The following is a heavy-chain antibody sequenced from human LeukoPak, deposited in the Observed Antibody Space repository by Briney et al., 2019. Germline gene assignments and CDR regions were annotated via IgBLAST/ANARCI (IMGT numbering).Heavy chain of an antibody. CDR2: INPNSGGT. J-gene: IGHJ4*02. Sequence: GASVTVSCTASGYTFTVYYMHWVRQAPGQGLEWMGWINPNSGGTTYPQKFQGRVTMTWDTSISTAYMELTRLRSDDTAVYYCARRGYGGLDYWGQGTLVSVSS. CDR3: ARRGYGGLDY. CDR1: GYTFTVYY. V-gene: IGHV1-2*02. D-gene: IGHD5-12*01.